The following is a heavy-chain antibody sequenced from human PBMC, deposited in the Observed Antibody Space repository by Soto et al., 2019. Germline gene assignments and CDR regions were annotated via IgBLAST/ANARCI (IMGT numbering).Heavy chain of an antibody. Sequence: VGSLRLSCAASGFTVSSNYMSWVRQAPGKGLEWVSVIYSGGSTYYADSVKGRFTISRDNSKNTLYLQMNSLRAEDTAVYYCARDVRPGDYEFDYWGQGTLVTVSS. CDR1: GFTVSSNY. CDR2: IYSGGST. D-gene: IGHD4-17*01. CDR3: ARDVRPGDYEFDY. V-gene: IGHV3-53*01. J-gene: IGHJ4*02.